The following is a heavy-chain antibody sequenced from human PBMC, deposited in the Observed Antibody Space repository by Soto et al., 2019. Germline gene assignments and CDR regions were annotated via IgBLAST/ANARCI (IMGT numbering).Heavy chain of an antibody. J-gene: IGHJ4*02. CDR1: GGSISRSNYY. CDR3: ARTLSWRRGPFDS. D-gene: IGHD2-15*01. V-gene: IGHV4-39*01. Sequence: TSETLSLTCTVSGGSISRSNYYWAWIRQPPEKELEWIGNIYYSGSTSYSPSLRGRVTMSIDTSKNQFSLKLTSVSAADTAVYYCARTLSWRRGPFDSWGQGTLVTVSS. CDR2: IYYSGST.